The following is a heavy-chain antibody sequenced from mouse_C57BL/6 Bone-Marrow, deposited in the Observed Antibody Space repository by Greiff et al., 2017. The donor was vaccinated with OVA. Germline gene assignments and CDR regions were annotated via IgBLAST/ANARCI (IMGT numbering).Heavy chain of an antibody. CDR2: IHPNSGST. D-gene: IGHD1-1*01. CDR1: GYTFTSYW. Sequence: VQLQQPGAELVKPGASVKLSCKASGYTFTSYWMHWVKQRPGQGLEWIGMIHPNSGSTNYNEKFKSKATLTVDKSSSTAYMQLSSLTSEDSAVYYCARRGLLRTRDAMDYWGQGTSVTVSS. J-gene: IGHJ4*01. CDR3: ARRGLLRTRDAMDY. V-gene: IGHV1-64*01.